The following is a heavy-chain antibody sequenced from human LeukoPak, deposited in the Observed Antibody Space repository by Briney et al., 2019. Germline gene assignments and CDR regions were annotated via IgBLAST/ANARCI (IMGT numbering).Heavy chain of an antibody. CDR1: GTFSSHYY. V-gene: IGHV4-59*12. Sequence: PWETLSLACSVSGTFSSHYYCSFVRPPLREGLGWLGNIFYSGHSNYNPSLTRRILMSVDTSKPPFSLELTSVTAADTAVYSSARIDPLGFFDQWGPGTLVTVSS. CDR3: ARIDPLGFFDQ. CDR2: IFYSGHS. J-gene: IGHJ4*02. D-gene: IGHD6-25*01.